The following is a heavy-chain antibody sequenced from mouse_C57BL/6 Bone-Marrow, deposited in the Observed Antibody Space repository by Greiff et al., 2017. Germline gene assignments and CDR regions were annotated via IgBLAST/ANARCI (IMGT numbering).Heavy chain of an antibody. CDR3: ARLVYYYGSSYVFDY. J-gene: IGHJ2*01. D-gene: IGHD1-1*01. Sequence: EVQLQQSGPELVKPGASVKISCKASGYTFTDYYMNWVKQSHGKSLEWIGDINPNNGGTSYNQKFTGKATLTVDKSSSTAYMELRSLTSEDSAVYYCARLVYYYGSSYVFDYWGQGTTLTVSS. V-gene: IGHV1-26*01. CDR1: GYTFTDYY. CDR2: INPNNGGT.